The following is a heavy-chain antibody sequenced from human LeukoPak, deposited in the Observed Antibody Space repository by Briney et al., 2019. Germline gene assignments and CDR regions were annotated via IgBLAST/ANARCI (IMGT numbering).Heavy chain of an antibody. CDR1: GFTFSDSA. CDR2: IRIKANTYAT. J-gene: IGHJ6*03. Sequence: GGSLRLSCAASGFTFSDSAMHWVRQASGKGLEWVCRIRIKANTYATAYAASVKGRFTISRDDSKNTAYLQMNSLETEDTAVYYCTRREEGIVGASDMDVWGKGTTVTVSS. D-gene: IGHD1-26*01. CDR3: TRREEGIVGASDMDV. V-gene: IGHV3-73*01.